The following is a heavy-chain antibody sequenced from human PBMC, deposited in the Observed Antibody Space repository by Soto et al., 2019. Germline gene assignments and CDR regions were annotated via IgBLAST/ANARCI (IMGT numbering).Heavy chain of an antibody. CDR1: GNSFSSHA. CDR2: IIPVFGTP. Sequence: SVKVSCKSSGNSFSSHAITWVRQAPGQGLEWIGGIIPVFGTPTYAQKFQGRVSITADKSTNTSYMELRSLRSEDTAVYYCARGGALSTSWFWGDGLDSWGQGTQVTVS. V-gene: IGHV1-69*06. J-gene: IGHJ4*02. CDR3: ARGGALSTSWFWGDGLDS. D-gene: IGHD2-2*01.